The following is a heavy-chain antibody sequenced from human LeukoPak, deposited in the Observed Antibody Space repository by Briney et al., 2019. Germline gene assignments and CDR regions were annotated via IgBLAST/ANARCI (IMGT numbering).Heavy chain of an antibody. CDR1: GFTFSSYG. CDR2: ISYDGSNK. J-gene: IGHJ3*02. Sequence: GGSLRLSCAASGFTFSSYGMHWVRQAPGKGLEWVAVISYDGSNKYYADSVKGRFTISRDNSKNTLYLQMNSLRAEDTAVYYCATLIVVVIPGDAFDIWGQGTMVTVSS. V-gene: IGHV3-30*03. D-gene: IGHD3-22*01. CDR3: ATLIVVVIPGDAFDI.